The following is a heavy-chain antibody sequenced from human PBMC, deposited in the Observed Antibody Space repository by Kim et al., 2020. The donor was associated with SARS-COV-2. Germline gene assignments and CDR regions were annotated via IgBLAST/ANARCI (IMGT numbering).Heavy chain of an antibody. CDR2: IYPGDSDT. CDR3: ARMGAYCGGDCYYPFDP. CDR1: GYSFTSYW. V-gene: IGHV5-51*01. Sequence: GESLKISCKGSGYSFTSYWIGWVRQMPGKGLEWMGIIYPGDSDTRYSPSFQGQVTISADKSISTAYLQWSSLKASDTAMYYCARMGAYCGGDCYYPFDPWGQGTLVTVSS. J-gene: IGHJ5*02. D-gene: IGHD2-21*02.